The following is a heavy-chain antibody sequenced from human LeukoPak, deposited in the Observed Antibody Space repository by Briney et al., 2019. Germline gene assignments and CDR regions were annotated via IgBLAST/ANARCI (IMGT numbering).Heavy chain of an antibody. CDR3: AKAKRDSSGWYSLDAFDI. Sequence: GGSLTLSCAASGFTFDDYAIHGVRQAPGKGLEWVSLISRVGGSTYYADSVKGRFTISRDNSKNSLYLQMHSLRTEDTALYYCAKAKRDSSGWYSLDAFDIWGQGTMVTVSS. CDR2: ISRVGGST. CDR1: GFTFDDYA. J-gene: IGHJ3*02. V-gene: IGHV3-43*02. D-gene: IGHD6-19*01.